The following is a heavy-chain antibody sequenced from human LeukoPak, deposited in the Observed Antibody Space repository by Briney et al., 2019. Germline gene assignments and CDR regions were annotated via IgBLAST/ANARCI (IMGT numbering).Heavy chain of an antibody. CDR3: ARGGDFFDY. J-gene: IGHJ4*02. Sequence: SETLSLTCTVSGGSISSYYWSWIRQPPGKGLEWIGYIYYSGSTNYNPSLKSRVTISVDTSKNQFSLKLSSVTAADTAVYYCARGGDFFDYWGQRTLVTVSS. V-gene: IGHV4-59*01. D-gene: IGHD3-16*01. CDR2: IYYSGST. CDR1: GGSISSYY.